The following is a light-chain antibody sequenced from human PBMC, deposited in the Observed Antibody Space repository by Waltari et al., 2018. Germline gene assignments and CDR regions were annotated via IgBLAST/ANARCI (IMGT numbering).Light chain of an antibody. Sequence: DIQMTQSPSTLSASVGDRVTITCRASQSVTKWVAWYQQKPGKAPELLIYEASRLQSGDTSRVSGGGSGTEFTLTIRSLQPDVFTTYYCQQYNSYWTFGQGTKVEMK. CDR2: EAS. J-gene: IGKJ1*01. CDR3: QQYNSYWT. V-gene: IGKV1-5*03. CDR1: QSVTKW.